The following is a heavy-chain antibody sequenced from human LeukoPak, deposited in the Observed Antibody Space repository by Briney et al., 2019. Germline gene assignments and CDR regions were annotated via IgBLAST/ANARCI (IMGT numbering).Heavy chain of an antibody. Sequence: GGSLRLSCAASGFTFSSYAMSWVRQAPGKGLEWVSAFSGSGGSTYYADSVKGRFTISRDNSKNTLYLQMNSLRAGDTAVYYCAKAPVTTCRGAYCYPFDYWGQGTLVTVSS. CDR3: AKAPVTTCRGAYCYPFDY. V-gene: IGHV3-23*01. CDR1: GFTFSSYA. J-gene: IGHJ4*02. CDR2: FSGSGGST. D-gene: IGHD2-21*01.